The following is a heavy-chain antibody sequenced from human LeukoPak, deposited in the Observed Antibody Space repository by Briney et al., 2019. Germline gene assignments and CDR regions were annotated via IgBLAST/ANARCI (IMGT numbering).Heavy chain of an antibody. D-gene: IGHD3-10*01. J-gene: IGHJ6*03. Sequence: GGSLRLSCAASGFTFSSYGMHWVRQAPGKGLEWVAYIRYDGSNKYYEDSMKGRFTISRDNSKNMLYLQMNSLRAEDTAVYYCAKVGKTENYYGSGRFSYYYYMDVWGKGTAVTISS. CDR1: GFTFSSYG. V-gene: IGHV3-30*02. CDR3: AKVGKTENYYGSGRFSYYYYMDV. CDR2: IRYDGSNK.